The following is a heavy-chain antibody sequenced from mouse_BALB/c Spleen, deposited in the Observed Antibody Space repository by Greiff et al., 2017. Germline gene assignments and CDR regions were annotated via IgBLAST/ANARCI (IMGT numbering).Heavy chain of an antibody. CDR2: IDPANGNT. V-gene: IGHV14-3*02. CDR3: ASPNWDY. D-gene: IGHD4-1*01. Sequence: EVQLVESGAELVKPGASVKLSCTASGFNIKDTYMHWVKQRPEQGLEWIGRIDPANGNTKYDPKFQGKATITADTSSNTAYLQLSSLTSEDTAVYYCASPNWDYWGQGTTLTVSS. J-gene: IGHJ2*01. CDR1: GFNIKDTY.